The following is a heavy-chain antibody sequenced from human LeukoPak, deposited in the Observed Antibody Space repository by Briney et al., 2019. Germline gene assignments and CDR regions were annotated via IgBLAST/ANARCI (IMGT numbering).Heavy chain of an antibody. D-gene: IGHD1-1*01. Sequence: GGSLRLSCAASGFTFSSYEMNWVRQAPWKGLEWVSYISSSGSTIYYADSVKGRFTISRDNAKNSLYLQMSSLRAEDTAVYYCARVPSWKGYMDVWGKGTTVTVSS. CDR2: ISSSGSTI. V-gene: IGHV3-48*03. J-gene: IGHJ6*03. CDR1: GFTFSSYE. CDR3: ARVPSWKGYMDV.